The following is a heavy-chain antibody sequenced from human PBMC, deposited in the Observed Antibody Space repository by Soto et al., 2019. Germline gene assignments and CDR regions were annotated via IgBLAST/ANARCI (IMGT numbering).Heavy chain of an antibody. J-gene: IGHJ6*03. CDR3: ARGSLYYDFWSGYYNMDV. CDR1: GFTFSSYS. CDR2: ISSSSSTI. V-gene: IGHV3-48*01. D-gene: IGHD3-3*01. Sequence: PGGSLRLSCAASGFTFSSYSMNWVRQAPGKGLEWVSYISSSSSTIYYADSVKGRFTISRDNAKNSLYLQMNSLRAEDTAVYYCARGSLYYDFWSGYYNMDVWGKGTTVTVSS.